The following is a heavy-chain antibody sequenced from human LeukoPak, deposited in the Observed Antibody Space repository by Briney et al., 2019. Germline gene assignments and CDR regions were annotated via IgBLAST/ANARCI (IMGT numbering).Heavy chain of an antibody. V-gene: IGHV3-30*02. CDR3: ANLPYNWNEYFDDY. J-gene: IGHJ4*02. D-gene: IGHD1-1*01. Sequence: PGGSLRLSCAASGFTFTNYGMHWVRQARGKGLEWVAYIASYGNYRDYGDCVRGLFTVSRDNSKNTVYLQMDSLRAEDTAVYYCANLPYNWNEYFDDYWGQGTLVTVSS. CDR1: GFTFTNYG. CDR2: IASYGNYR.